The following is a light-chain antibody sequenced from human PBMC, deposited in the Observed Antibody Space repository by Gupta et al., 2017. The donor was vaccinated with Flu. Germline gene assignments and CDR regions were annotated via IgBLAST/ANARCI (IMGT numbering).Light chain of an antibody. CDR1: DWGKKY. J-gene: IGLJ1*01. V-gene: IGLV3-1*01. CDR3: QAWGITTRV. CDR2: HDN. Sequence: SSALTQPPSVSVSPGQTVTITCSGDDWGKKYASWYQQRPGQSPVLVIYHDNKRPSGTPERFSGSVSGNSATLTISGTQTMDEADYYCQAWGITTRVFGTGTTVTVL.